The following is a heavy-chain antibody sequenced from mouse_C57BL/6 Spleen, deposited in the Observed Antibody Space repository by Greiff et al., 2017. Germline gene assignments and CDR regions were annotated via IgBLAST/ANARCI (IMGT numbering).Heavy chain of an antibody. CDR2: IDPSDSET. CDR3: ARSGQLRLPLDYAMDY. V-gene: IGHV1-52*01. Sequence: VQLQQPGAELVRPGSSVKLSCKASGYTFTSYWMHWVKQRPIQGLEWIGNIDPSDSETHYNQKFKDKATLTVDKSSSTAYMQLSSLTSEDSAVYYCARSGQLRLPLDYAMDYWGQGTSVTVSS. D-gene: IGHD3-2*02. J-gene: IGHJ4*01. CDR1: GYTFTSYW.